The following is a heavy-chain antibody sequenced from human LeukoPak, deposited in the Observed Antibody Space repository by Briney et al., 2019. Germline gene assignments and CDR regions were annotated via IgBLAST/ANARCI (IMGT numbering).Heavy chain of an antibody. Sequence: ASVKVSCKASGYTFTGYYMHWVRQAPGQGLEWMGWINPNSGGTNYAQKLQGRVTMTTDTSTSTAYMELRSLRSDDTAVYYCARGDIVVVPADPWGQGTLVTVSS. J-gene: IGHJ5*02. CDR3: ARGDIVVVPADP. V-gene: IGHV1-2*02. CDR1: GYTFTGYY. D-gene: IGHD2-2*01. CDR2: INPNSGGT.